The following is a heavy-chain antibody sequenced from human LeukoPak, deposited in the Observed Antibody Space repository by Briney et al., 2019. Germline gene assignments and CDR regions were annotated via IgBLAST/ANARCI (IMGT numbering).Heavy chain of an antibody. CDR2: IHYTGST. CDR1: GGSFSGYY. D-gene: IGHD3-10*01. J-gene: IGHJ5*02. CDR3: ARGGYYGSGNDFRFDP. V-gene: IGHV4-59*01. Sequence: SETLSLTCAVYGGSFSGYYGSWIRQPPGKGLERIGYIHYTGSTNYNPSLKSRVTISVDTSKNQFSLKLSSVTAADTAIYYCARGGYYGSGNDFRFDPWGQGTLVTVSS.